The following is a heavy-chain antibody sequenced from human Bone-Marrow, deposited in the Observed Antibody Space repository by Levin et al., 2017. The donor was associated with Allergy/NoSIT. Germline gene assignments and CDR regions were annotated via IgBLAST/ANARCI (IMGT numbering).Heavy chain of an antibody. CDR1: GFTFSSYG. CDR2: ISYDGSNK. V-gene: IGHV3-30*18. CDR3: AKLMITFGGVIVQYGMDV. J-gene: IGHJ6*02. Sequence: GGSLRLSCAASGFTFSSYGMHWVRQAPGKGLEWVAVISYDGSNKYYADSVKGRFTISRDNSKNTLYLQMNSLRAEDTAVYYCAKLMITFGGVIVQYGMDVWGQGTTVTVSS. D-gene: IGHD3-16*02.